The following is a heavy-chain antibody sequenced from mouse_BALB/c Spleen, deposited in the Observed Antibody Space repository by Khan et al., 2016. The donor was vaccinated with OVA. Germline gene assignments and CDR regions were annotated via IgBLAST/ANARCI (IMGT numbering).Heavy chain of an antibody. D-gene: IGHD1-1*01. V-gene: IGHV1-9*01. Sequence: QVQLKQSGAELMKPGASVKISCKATGYTFSSYWIEWVKQGPGHGLEWIGEILPGSGRNNYNEKFKGKATFTADTSSNTAYMQLSNLTSDDSAVYYCARGNYYGSSSWFGYWGQGTLVTVSA. CDR3: ARGNYYGSSSWFGY. J-gene: IGHJ3*01. CDR1: GYTFSSYW. CDR2: ILPGSGRN.